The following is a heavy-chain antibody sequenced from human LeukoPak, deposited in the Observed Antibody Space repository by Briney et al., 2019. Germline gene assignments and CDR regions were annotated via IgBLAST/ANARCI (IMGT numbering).Heavy chain of an antibody. D-gene: IGHD3-22*01. CDR2: INPNSGGT. CDR1: GYPFTGYY. CDR3: ASQAYYYDSSGYYELNY. V-gene: IGHV1-2*02. Sequence: ASVKVSCKASGYPFTGYYMHWVRQAPGQGLEWMGWINPNSGGTNYAQKFQGRVTMTRDTSISTAYMELSRLRSDDTAVYYCASQAYYYDSSGYYELNYWGQGTLVTVSS. J-gene: IGHJ4*02.